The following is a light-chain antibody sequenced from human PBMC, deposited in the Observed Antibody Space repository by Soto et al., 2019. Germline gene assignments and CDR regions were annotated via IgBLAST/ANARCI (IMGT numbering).Light chain of an antibody. CDR2: DVS. J-gene: IGLJ1*01. V-gene: IGLV2-14*03. CDR3: SSYTSSSTLCV. CDR1: SSDVGGYSS. Sequence: QSALTQPASVSGSPGQSITISCTGTSSDVGGYSSVSWYQQHPGKAPKLMIYDVSNRPSGVSNRFSGSKSGNTASLTISGLQAEDEADYYCSSYTSSSTLCVFGIGTKLTVL.